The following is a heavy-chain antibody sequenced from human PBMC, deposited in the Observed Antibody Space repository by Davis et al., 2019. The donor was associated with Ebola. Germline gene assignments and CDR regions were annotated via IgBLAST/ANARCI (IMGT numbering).Heavy chain of an antibody. CDR3: ARALGGEDD. Sequence: GESLKISCAASGFTFSNYAMHWVRQAPGKGLEWVALISYDGSYRYYADSVKGRFTISRDNAKNSLYLQMNSLRAEDMAVYYCARALGGEDDWGQGTLVTVSS. CDR1: GFTFSNYA. J-gene: IGHJ4*02. D-gene: IGHD3-16*01. CDR2: ISYDGSYR. V-gene: IGHV3-30*03.